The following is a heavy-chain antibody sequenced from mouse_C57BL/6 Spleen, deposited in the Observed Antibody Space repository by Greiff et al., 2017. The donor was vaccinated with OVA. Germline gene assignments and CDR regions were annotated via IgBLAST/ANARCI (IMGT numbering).Heavy chain of an antibody. J-gene: IGHJ3*01. CDR1: GYTFTEYT. D-gene: IGHD1-1*01. Sequence: QVQLQQSGAELVKPGASVKLSCKASGYTFTEYTIHWVKQRSGQGLEWIGWFYPGSGSIKYNEKFKDKATLTADKSSSTVYMELSRLTSEDSAVYFCARHEEVYYYGSSLAWFAYWGQGTLVTVSA. V-gene: IGHV1-62-2*01. CDR3: ARHEEVYYYGSSLAWFAY. CDR2: FYPGSGSI.